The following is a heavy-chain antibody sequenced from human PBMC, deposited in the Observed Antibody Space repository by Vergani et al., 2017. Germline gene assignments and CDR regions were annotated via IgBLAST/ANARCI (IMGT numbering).Heavy chain of an antibody. J-gene: IGHJ4*02. CDR1: GFTFSSYA. V-gene: IGHV3-23*01. Sequence: EVQLLESGGGLVQPGGSLRLSCGASGFTFSSYALSWVRQAPGKGLEGVSAISGSGGSTYYADTVKGRFTTSIDNSKTTLYLQMNSLRSEDTTVYYCAKEIEQEPWLGYFDYWGQGTLVTVSS. CDR3: AKEIEQEPWLGYFDY. CDR2: ISGSGGST. D-gene: IGHD6-19*01.